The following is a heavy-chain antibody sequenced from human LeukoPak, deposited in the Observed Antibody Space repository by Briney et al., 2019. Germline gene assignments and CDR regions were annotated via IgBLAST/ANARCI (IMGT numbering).Heavy chain of an antibody. CDR2: ISYDGSNK. CDR1: GFTFSSYG. D-gene: IGHD1-14*01. CDR3: AKDNRVYDYFDY. J-gene: IGHJ4*02. Sequence: GGSLRLSCAASGFTFSSYGMHWVRQAPGKGLEWVAVISYDGSNKYYADSVKGRFTISRDNSKNTLYLQMNSLRVEDTAVYYCAKDNRVYDYFDYWGQGTLVTVSS. V-gene: IGHV3-30*18.